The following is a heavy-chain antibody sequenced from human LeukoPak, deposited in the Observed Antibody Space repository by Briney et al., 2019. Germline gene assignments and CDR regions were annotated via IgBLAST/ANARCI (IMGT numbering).Heavy chain of an antibody. Sequence: GGSLRLSCAASGFTVSSNYMSWVRQAPGKGLEWVSVIYSGGSTYYADSVKGRFTISRDNPKNTLYLQMNSLRAEGTAVYYCARVDYNKWFDPWGQGTLVTVSS. J-gene: IGHJ5*02. CDR2: IYSGGST. D-gene: IGHD4-11*01. CDR1: GFTVSSNY. V-gene: IGHV3-53*01. CDR3: ARVDYNKWFDP.